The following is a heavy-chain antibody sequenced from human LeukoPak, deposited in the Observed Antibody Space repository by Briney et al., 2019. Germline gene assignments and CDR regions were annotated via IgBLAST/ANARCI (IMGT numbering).Heavy chain of an antibody. D-gene: IGHD3-22*01. CDR1: GFTFSSYT. J-gene: IGHJ4*02. CDR2: ISGSSRYI. Sequence: GGSLRLSCAASGFTFSSYTMNWVRQAPEKGLEWVSSISGSSRYIYYADSVKGRFTISRDYSLFLQMNGLRAEDTAVYYCARELVDTSGHYYLDYWGQGTLVTVSS. CDR3: ARELVDTSGHYYLDY. V-gene: IGHV3-21*01.